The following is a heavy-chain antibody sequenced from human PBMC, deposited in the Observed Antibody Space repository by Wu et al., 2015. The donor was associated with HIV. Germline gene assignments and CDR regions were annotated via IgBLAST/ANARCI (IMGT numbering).Heavy chain of an antibody. D-gene: IGHD3-22*01. CDR2: INPSGGST. CDR3: ARMTYYYDSSGPSWDALDI. V-gene: IGHV1-46*01. J-gene: IGHJ3*02. Sequence: QVQLVQSGAEVKKPGASVKVSCKASGYTFTSYYMHWVRQAPGQGLEWMGIINPSGGSTSYAQKFQGRVTMTRDTSTSTVYMELSSLRSEDTAVYYCARMTYYYDSSGPSWDALDIRGQGTMVTVSS. CDR1: GYTFTSYY.